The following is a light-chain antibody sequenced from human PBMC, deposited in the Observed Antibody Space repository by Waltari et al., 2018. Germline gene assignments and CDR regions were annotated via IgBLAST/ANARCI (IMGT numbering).Light chain of an antibody. Sequence: DIQMTKSPSSLSASVGDRVTVTCRAIQGINKGLIWYQQKPGKAPTLLIYGASSLQTGFSSRFSGSGSGTDFTLTTTSLQPEDVATYYCQQDYTTPFSFGQGTQVVIK. V-gene: IGKV1-27*01. CDR2: GAS. J-gene: IGKJ2*03. CDR3: QQDYTTPFS. CDR1: QGINKG.